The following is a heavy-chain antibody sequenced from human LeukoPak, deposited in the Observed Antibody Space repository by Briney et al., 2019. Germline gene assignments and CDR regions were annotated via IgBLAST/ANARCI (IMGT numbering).Heavy chain of an antibody. CDR3: ASTYYYGSGSYYYYYYMDV. Sequence: SVKVSCKASGFTFTSSAVQWVRQARGQRLEWIGWIVVGSGNTNYAQKFQERVTITRDMSTSTAYMELSSLRSEDTAVYYCASTYYYGSGSYYYYYYMDVWGKGTTVTVSS. V-gene: IGHV1-58*01. J-gene: IGHJ6*03. D-gene: IGHD3-10*01. CDR2: IVVGSGNT. CDR1: GFTFTSSA.